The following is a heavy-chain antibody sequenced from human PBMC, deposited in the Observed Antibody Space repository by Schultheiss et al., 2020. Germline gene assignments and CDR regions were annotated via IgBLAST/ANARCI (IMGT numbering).Heavy chain of an antibody. CDR3: ARDPYYYDSSGYYYRGGAFDI. CDR2: IYYSGST. D-gene: IGHD3-22*01. Sequence: SETLSLTCTVSGGSISSSSYYWGWIRQPPGKGLEWIGSIYYSGSTYYNPSLKSRVTISVDTSKNQFSLKLSSVTAADTAVYYCARDPYYYDSSGYYYRGGAFDIWGQGTMVTVSS. V-gene: IGHV4-39*02. CDR1: GGSISSSSYY. J-gene: IGHJ3*02.